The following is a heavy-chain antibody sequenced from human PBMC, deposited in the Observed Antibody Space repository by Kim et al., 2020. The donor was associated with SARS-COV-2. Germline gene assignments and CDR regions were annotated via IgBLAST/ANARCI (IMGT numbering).Heavy chain of an antibody. Sequence: GGSLRLSCAASGFTFSSYAMSWVRQAPGKGLEWVSAISGSGGSTYYADSVKGRFTISRDNSKNTLYLQMNSLRAEDTAVYYCAKAGDIVVVVAAHFDYWGQATLFTVSS. CDR1: GFTFSSYA. CDR2: ISGSGGST. V-gene: IGHV3-23*01. CDR3: AKAGDIVVVVAAHFDY. D-gene: IGHD2-15*01. J-gene: IGHJ4*02.